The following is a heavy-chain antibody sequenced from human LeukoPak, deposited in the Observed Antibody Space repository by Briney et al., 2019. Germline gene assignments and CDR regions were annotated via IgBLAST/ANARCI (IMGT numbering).Heavy chain of an antibody. CDR3: AREYSYGYCYFDY. CDR2: ISYDGSNK. V-gene: IGHV3-30*04. D-gene: IGHD5-18*01. Sequence: PGGSLRLSCAASGFTFSSYAMHWVRQAPGKGLEWVAVISYDGSNKYYADSVKGRFTISRDNSKNTLYLQMNSLRAEDTAVYYCAREYSYGYCYFDYWGQGTLVTVSS. CDR1: GFTFSSYA. J-gene: IGHJ4*02.